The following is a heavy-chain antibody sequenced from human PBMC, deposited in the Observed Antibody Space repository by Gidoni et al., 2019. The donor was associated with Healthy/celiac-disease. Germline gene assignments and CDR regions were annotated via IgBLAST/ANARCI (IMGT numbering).Heavy chain of an antibody. Sequence: QVQLQESGPGLVKPSETLSLTCTVSGGSISSYYWSWIRQPPGKGLEWIGYIYYSGSTNYNPSLKSRVTISVDTSKNQFSLKLSFVTAADTAVYYCARAQYYGSGSYYIPLYYFDYWGQGTLVTVSS. V-gene: IGHV4-59*12. CDR1: GGSISSYY. J-gene: IGHJ4*02. D-gene: IGHD3-10*01. CDR3: ARAQYYGSGSYYIPLYYFDY. CDR2: IYYSGST.